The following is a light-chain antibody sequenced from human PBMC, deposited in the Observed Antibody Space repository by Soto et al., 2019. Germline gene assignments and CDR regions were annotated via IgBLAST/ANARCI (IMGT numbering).Light chain of an antibody. CDR1: SSDVGVYKY. Sequence: QSALTQPASVSGSPGQSITISCTGSSSDVGVYKYVSWYQQHPGKAPRLMIYEVSNRLSGVSNRFSGSKSGNTASLTISGLQAEDEADYYCSSYASSSSLVFGGGTQLTVL. V-gene: IGLV2-14*01. J-gene: IGLJ3*02. CDR2: EVS. CDR3: SSYASSSSLV.